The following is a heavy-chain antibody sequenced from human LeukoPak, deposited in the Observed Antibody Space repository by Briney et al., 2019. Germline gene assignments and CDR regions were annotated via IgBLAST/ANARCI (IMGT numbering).Heavy chain of an antibody. D-gene: IGHD1-7*01. Sequence: SETLSLTCTVSGGSISSSSYYWGWIRQPPGKGLEWIGSIYYSGSTYYNPSLKSRVTISVDTSNNQFSLKLSSVTAADTAVYYCARDYPAPSLPDWNYSSGFDYWGQGSLVTVSS. CDR3: ARDYPAPSLPDWNYSSGFDY. V-gene: IGHV4-39*07. CDR2: IYYSGST. J-gene: IGHJ4*02. CDR1: GGSISSSSYY.